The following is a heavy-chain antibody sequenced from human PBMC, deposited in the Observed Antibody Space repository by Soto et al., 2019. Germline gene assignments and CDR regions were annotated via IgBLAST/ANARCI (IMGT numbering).Heavy chain of an antibody. V-gene: IGHV1-18*04. CDR2: ISAYNDNT. CDR1: GYPFTSSG. Sequence: ASVKISCKASGYPFTSSGISWVRQAPGQGLEWMGWISAYNDNTNYAQKLQDRVTMTTDTSTSTAYMELRSLRSDDTDVYYCVRENWNYDYYYGMDVWGQGTTVTVSS. J-gene: IGHJ6*02. CDR3: VRENWNYDYYYGMDV. D-gene: IGHD1-1*01.